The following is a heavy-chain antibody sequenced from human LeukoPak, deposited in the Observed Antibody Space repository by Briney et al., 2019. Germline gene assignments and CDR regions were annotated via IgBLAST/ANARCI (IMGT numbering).Heavy chain of an antibody. J-gene: IGHJ4*02. CDR1: GGPISSGIYY. Sequence: PSQTLSLTCTVSGGPISSGIYYWSWIRQYPGGGLEWIGCIYYSGVTYYNPSLKSRVAISVDTSKNQFSLKLSSVTAADTAMYYCARDRPPPPYYDYYGHYFDYWGQGTLVSVSS. V-gene: IGHV4-31*03. CDR2: IYYSGVT. D-gene: IGHD5-12*01. CDR3: ARDRPPPPYYDYYGHYFDY.